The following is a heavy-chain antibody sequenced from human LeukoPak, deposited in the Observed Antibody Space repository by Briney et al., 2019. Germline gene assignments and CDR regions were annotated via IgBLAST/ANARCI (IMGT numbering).Heavy chain of an antibody. D-gene: IGHD4-11*01. J-gene: IGHJ4*02. CDR3: ARGPTFDC. V-gene: IGHV3-53*01. CDR2: FYSGGGT. CDR1: GFTVSDSY. Sequence: GGSLRLSCAASGFTVSDSYMAWVRQAAGKGVEWVSVFYSGGGTSYADSVKGRFTISRDNSKHTLYLQMNSLRVEDTAVYFCARGPTFDCWGQGTLLTVSS.